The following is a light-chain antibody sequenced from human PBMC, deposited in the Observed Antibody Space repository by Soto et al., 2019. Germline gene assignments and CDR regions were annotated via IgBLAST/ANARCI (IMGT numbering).Light chain of an antibody. CDR2: GAS. Sequence: EIVLTQSPATLSVSPGERATLSCRASQSVSSDLAWYQHKPGQAPRVLIYGASTRATGVPARFSGSGSGTEFTLTISSLQSEDFAVYYCQQYNNWPQAFGQGTKVEFK. V-gene: IGKV3-15*01. CDR1: QSVSSD. J-gene: IGKJ1*01. CDR3: QQYNNWPQA.